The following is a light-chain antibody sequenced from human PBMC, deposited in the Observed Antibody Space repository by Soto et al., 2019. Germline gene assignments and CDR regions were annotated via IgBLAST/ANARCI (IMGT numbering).Light chain of an antibody. CDR3: QHYGSSPPVT. J-gene: IGKJ5*01. CDR1: QTTSGKY. V-gene: IGKV3-20*01. Sequence: EIVLTQSPGTLSLSPGESATLSCRTSQTTSGKYLAWYQQRPGLAPRLLVYGASRRATGIPDRFRGSGSGTELTLTISGLEPEDFAVHFCQHYGSSPPVTSGHRTRLEIK. CDR2: GAS.